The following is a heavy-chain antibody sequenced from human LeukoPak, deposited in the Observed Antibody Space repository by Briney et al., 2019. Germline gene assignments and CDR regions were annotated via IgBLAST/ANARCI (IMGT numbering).Heavy chain of an antibody. D-gene: IGHD3-3*01. CDR1: GFAFDEYG. CDR2: ISWHGGTI. Sequence: GGSLRLSCAASGFAFDEYGMHWVRQTPGKGLEWVSGISWHGGTIVYADSVQGRFIISRDNAKNSLYLQMNSLRLEDTAFYYCARRVRSSNWYFDLWGRGTLVTVSS. J-gene: IGHJ2*01. CDR3: ARRVRSSNWYFDL. V-gene: IGHV3-9*01.